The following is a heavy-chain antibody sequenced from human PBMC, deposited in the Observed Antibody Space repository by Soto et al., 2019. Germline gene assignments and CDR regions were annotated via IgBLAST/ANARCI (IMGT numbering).Heavy chain of an antibody. CDR3: ARGLIVVVPAVNGQYNWFDP. D-gene: IGHD2-2*01. CDR1: GGSFSGYY. V-gene: IGHV4-34*01. CDR2: INHSGST. Sequence: PSETLSLTCAVYGGSFSGYYWSWIRRPPGKGLEWIGEINHSGSTNYNPSLKSRVTISVDTSKNQFSLKLSSVTAADTAVYYCARGLIVVVPAVNGQYNWFDPWGQGTLVTVSS. J-gene: IGHJ5*02.